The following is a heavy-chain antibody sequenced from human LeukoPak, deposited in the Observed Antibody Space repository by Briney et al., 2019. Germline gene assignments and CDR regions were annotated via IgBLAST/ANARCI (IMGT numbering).Heavy chain of an antibody. CDR1: GFTFSNYA. D-gene: IGHD3-9*01. Sequence: PGGSLRLSCAASGFTFSNYAMHWVRQAPGKGLEWVAVISYDGSNKFYADSVKGRFTISRDNSKNTLYLQMDSVRPEDTAVYYCAKEGYDILTGYRTNWFDPWGQGTLVTVSS. V-gene: IGHV3-30*04. CDR2: ISYDGSNK. CDR3: AKEGYDILTGYRTNWFDP. J-gene: IGHJ5*02.